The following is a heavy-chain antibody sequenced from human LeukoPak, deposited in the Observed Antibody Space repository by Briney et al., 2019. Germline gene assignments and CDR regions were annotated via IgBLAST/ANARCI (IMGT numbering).Heavy chain of an antibody. D-gene: IGHD3-22*01. CDR1: GFTFSSYA. CDR2: ISGSGGST. J-gene: IGHJ4*02. Sequence: PGGSLRLSCAASGFTFSSYAMSWVRQAPGKGLEWVSAISGSGGSTYYADSVKGRFTISRDNSKNTLYLQMNSLRAEDTAAYYCAKGYDSSGYFGYWGQGTLVTVSS. CDR3: AKGYDSSGYFGY. V-gene: IGHV3-23*01.